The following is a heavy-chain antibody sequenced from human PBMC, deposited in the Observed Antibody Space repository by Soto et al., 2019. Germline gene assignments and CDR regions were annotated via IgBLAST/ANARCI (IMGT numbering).Heavy chain of an antibody. J-gene: IGHJ3*02. Sequence: ASVKVSCKASGGTFSSYAISWVRQAPGQGLEWMGGIIPIFGTANYAQKFQGRVTITADESTSTAYMELSSLRSEDTAVYYCARLYDSSGYYLVHDAFEIRGQGTMVTVSS. CDR1: GGTFSSYA. CDR3: ARLYDSSGYYLVHDAFEI. CDR2: IIPIFGTA. D-gene: IGHD3-22*01. V-gene: IGHV1-69*13.